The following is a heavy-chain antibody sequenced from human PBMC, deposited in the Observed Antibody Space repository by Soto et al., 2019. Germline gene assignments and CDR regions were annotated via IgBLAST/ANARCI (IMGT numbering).Heavy chain of an antibody. D-gene: IGHD4-17*01. Sequence: QVHLQESGPGLVKPSQTLSLTCTVSGDSISSSDYYWSWIRQIPGKGLEWIGYIYSRGNTYYNPSLKSRLTISVDTSKNQFSLKLNSVTAADTALYYCARGLSAATVVICYFDYWGQGTLVTVSS. CDR3: ARGLSAATVVICYFDY. J-gene: IGHJ4*02. CDR1: GDSISSSDYY. CDR2: IYSRGNT. V-gene: IGHV4-31*03.